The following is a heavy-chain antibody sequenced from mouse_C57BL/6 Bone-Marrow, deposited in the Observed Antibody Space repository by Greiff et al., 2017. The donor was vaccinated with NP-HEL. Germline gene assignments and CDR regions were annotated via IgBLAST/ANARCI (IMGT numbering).Heavy chain of an antibody. CDR2: ISGGGGNT. CDR3: ARQEVSLYGSFDAMDY. V-gene: IGHV5-9*01. J-gene: IGHJ4*01. Sequence: EVQVVESGGGLVKPGGSLKLSCAASGFTFSSYTMSWVRQTPEKRLEWVATISGGGGNTYYPDSVKGRFTISRDNAKNTLYLQMSSLRSEDTALYYCARQEVSLYGSFDAMDYWGQGTSVTVSS. CDR1: GFTFSSYT. D-gene: IGHD2-10*02.